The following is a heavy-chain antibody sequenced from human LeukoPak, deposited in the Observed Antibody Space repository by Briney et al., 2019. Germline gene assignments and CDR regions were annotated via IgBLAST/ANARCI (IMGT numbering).Heavy chain of an antibody. D-gene: IGHD4-17*01. V-gene: IGHV4-59*12. CDR2: IYYSGST. J-gene: IGHJ4*02. CDR1: GGSISSYY. CDR3: ARDFGPQGDGDYVVL. Sequence: PSETLSLTCAVSGGSISSYYWSWFRRPPGKGLEERGDIYYSGSTNYNPSLKSRVTISVDTSKNQFSLKLSSVTAADTAVYYCARDFGPQGDGDYVVLWGQGTLVTVSS.